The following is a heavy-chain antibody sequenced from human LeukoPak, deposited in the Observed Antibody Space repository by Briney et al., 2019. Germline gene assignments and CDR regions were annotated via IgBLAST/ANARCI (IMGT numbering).Heavy chain of an antibody. J-gene: IGHJ4*02. Sequence: PGGSLRLSCAASGFTFSDYYMSWIRQAPGKGLEWVSYISSSGSTIYYADSVRGRFTISRDNAKNSLYLQMNSLRAEDTAVYYCARDERLVGATPSYWGQGTLVTVSS. CDR3: ARDERLVGATPSY. V-gene: IGHV3-11*04. D-gene: IGHD1-26*01. CDR2: ISSSGSTI. CDR1: GFTFSDYY.